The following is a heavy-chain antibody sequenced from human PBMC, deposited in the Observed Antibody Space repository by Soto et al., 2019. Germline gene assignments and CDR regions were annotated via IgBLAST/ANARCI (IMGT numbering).Heavy chain of an antibody. CDR2: ISAYNGNT. D-gene: IGHD6-13*01. Sequence: ASVKVSCKASGYTFTSYGISWVRQAPGQGLEWMGWISAYNGNTNYAQKLQGRVTMTTDTSTSTAYMELRSLRSDDTAVYYCARDTLPYSSSWYHAGYYYGMDVWGQGTTVTVS. CDR1: GYTFTSYG. V-gene: IGHV1-18*04. J-gene: IGHJ6*02. CDR3: ARDTLPYSSSWYHAGYYYGMDV.